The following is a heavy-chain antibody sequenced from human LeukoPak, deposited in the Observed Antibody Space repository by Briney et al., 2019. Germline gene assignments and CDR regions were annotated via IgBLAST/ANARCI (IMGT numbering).Heavy chain of an antibody. CDR3: AKDTYSSGYYLFDY. V-gene: IGHV3-9*01. J-gene: IGHJ4*02. Sequence: GRSLRLSCAASGFTFDDYAMHWVRQAPGKGLEWVSGISWNSGSIGYADSAKGRFTISRDNAKNSLYLQMNSLRAEDTALYYCAKDTYSSGYYLFDYWGQGTLVTVSS. D-gene: IGHD3-22*01. CDR1: GFTFDDYA. CDR2: ISWNSGSI.